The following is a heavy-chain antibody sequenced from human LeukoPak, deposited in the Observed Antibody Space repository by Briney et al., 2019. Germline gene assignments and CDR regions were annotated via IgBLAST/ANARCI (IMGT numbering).Heavy chain of an antibody. CDR1: GFTFTNYA. Sequence: GGSLRLSCAASGFTFTNYAMSWVRQAPGKGLEWVSTASGSGGSTYYADSVKGRFTVSRDSSKNTLYLQMNSLRAEDTAVYYCAKDRSRIWFGESDLLFDYWGQGTLVTVSS. J-gene: IGHJ4*02. D-gene: IGHD3-10*01. V-gene: IGHV3-23*01. CDR3: AKDRSRIWFGESDLLFDY. CDR2: ASGSGGST.